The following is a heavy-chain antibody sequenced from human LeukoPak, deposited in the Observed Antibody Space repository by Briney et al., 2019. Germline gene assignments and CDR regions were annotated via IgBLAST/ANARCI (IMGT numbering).Heavy chain of an antibody. V-gene: IGHV3-30*18. Sequence: GGSLRLSCAASGFTSSTSGMHWVRQAPGKGLEWVAVMSHDGSTKYYADSVKGRFTISRDTSKNTLYLQMNSLRAEDTAVYYCSKGDGYNYFLIDHWGQGTLVTVS. J-gene: IGHJ5*02. D-gene: IGHD5-24*01. CDR1: GFTSSTSG. CDR2: MSHDGSTK. CDR3: SKGDGYNYFLIDH.